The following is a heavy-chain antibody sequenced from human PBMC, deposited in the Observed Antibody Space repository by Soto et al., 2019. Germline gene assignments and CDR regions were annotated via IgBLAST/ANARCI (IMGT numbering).Heavy chain of an antibody. Sequence: QVQLQESGPGLVKPSQTLSLTCTVSGGSISSGDYYWSWIRQPPGKGLEWIGYIYYSGSTYYNPSLKSRVTISVDTSKNQFSLKLSSVTAADTAVYYCARGELLYSARVGNWFDPWGQGTLVTVSS. J-gene: IGHJ5*02. D-gene: IGHD2-2*02. V-gene: IGHV4-30-4*01. CDR1: GGSISSGDYY. CDR2: IYYSGST. CDR3: ARGELLYSARVGNWFDP.